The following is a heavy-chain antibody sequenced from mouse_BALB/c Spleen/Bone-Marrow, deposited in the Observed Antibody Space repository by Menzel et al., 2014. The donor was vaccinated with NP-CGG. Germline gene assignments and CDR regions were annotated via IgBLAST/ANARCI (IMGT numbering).Heavy chain of an antibody. D-gene: IGHD2-1*01. CDR2: ISCHNGAS. V-gene: IGHV1S34*01. CDR3: ARRRDGTNYFDY. Sequence: VVKTGASVKISCEASGYSFTGYYMHWIKQSHGKSLEWIGYISCHNGASGYNQKFKGKATFTVDTSSTIAYMQFNSLTSEDSAVYYCARRRDGTNYFDYWGQGTTLTVSS. J-gene: IGHJ2*01. CDR1: GYSFTGYY.